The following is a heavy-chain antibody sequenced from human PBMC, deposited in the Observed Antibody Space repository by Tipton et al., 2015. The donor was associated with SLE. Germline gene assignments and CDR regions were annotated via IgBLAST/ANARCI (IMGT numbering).Heavy chain of an antibody. CDR2: IYTSGST. CDR1: GGSISSGSYY. CDR3: AREGVHFWSGSSYYYYYYMDV. D-gene: IGHD3-3*02. Sequence: TLSLTCTVSGGSISSGSYYWSWIRQPAGKGLEWIGRIYTSGSTNYNPSLKSRVTISVDTSKNQFSLKLSSVTAADTAVYCCAREGVHFWSGSSYYYYYYMDVWGKGTTVTVSS. J-gene: IGHJ6*03. V-gene: IGHV4-61*02.